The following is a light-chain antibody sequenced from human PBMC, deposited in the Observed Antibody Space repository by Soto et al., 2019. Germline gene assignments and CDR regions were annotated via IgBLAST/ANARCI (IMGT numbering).Light chain of an antibody. CDR3: AAWDASLSACV. CDR1: DSNIGSNS. Sequence: QSVLTQPPSASGTAGQVVTISCSGGDSNIGSNSVYWYQHLPRMAPKLLIYYNNQRPSGVPDRFSGSRSGTSASLAIVGLRSEDEAVYYGAAWDASLSACVFGNGTKLTVL. J-gene: IGLJ1*01. CDR2: YNN. V-gene: IGLV1-47*02.